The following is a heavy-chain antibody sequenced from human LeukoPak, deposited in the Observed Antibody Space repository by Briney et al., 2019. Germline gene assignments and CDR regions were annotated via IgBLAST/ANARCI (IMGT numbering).Heavy chain of an antibody. V-gene: IGHV4-34*01. CDR3: ARGLRQGSAWSWGPKEKSYQYMDV. D-gene: IGHD6-19*01. CDR2: INPRGST. J-gene: IGHJ6*04. Sequence: SETLSLTCAVYGGSFSGYYWSWIRQPPGKGLEWIGEINPRGSTNYNPSLESRVTVSPDTSRNQLSLSLTSVTAADSAVYFCARGLRQGSAWSWGPKEKSYQYMDVWGTGTTVIVSS. CDR1: GGSFSGYY.